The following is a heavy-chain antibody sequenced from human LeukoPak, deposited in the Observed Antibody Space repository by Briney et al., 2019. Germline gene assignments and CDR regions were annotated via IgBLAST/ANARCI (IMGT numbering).Heavy chain of an antibody. V-gene: IGHV3-49*04. CDR3: TREGEVVVIYDYYYYMDV. CDR1: GFTFGDYA. J-gene: IGHJ6*03. CDR2: IRSKAYGGTT. Sequence: GGSLRLSCTASGFTFGDYAMSWVRQAPGKGLEWVGFIRSKAYGGTTEYAASVKGRFTISRDDSKSIAYLQMDSLKTEDTAVYYCTREGEVVVIYDYYYYMDVWGKGTTVTISS. D-gene: IGHD3-22*01.